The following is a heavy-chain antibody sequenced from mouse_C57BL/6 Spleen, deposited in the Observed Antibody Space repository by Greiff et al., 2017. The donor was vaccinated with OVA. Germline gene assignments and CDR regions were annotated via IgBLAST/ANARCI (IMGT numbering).Heavy chain of an antibody. CDR3: ARDGNEAMDY. J-gene: IGHJ4*01. D-gene: IGHD2-1*01. CDR2: IDPSDSET. V-gene: IGHV1-52*01. Sequence: QVQLKESGAELVRPGSSVKLSCKASGYTFTSYWMHWVKQRPIQGLEWIGNIDPSDSETHYNQKFKDKATLTVDKSSSTAYMQLSSLTSEDSAVYYCARDGNEAMDYWGQGTSVTVSS. CDR1: GYTFTSYW.